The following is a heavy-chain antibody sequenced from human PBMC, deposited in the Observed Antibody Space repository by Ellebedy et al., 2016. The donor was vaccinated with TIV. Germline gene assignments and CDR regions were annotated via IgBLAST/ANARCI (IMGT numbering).Heavy chain of an antibody. D-gene: IGHD2-21*02. Sequence: SETLSLXXSVSGGSINVTNYFWGWIRQPPGKGLEWIGYFYSGSSPFYNPSLESRVSISVDRSKNQFSLKLHSVTAADTAVYYCLKSYTGVVTSTYLDYWGQGSLVTVSS. CDR1: GGSINVTNYF. CDR2: FYSGSSP. J-gene: IGHJ4*02. V-gene: IGHV4-39*07. CDR3: LKSYTGVVTSTYLDY.